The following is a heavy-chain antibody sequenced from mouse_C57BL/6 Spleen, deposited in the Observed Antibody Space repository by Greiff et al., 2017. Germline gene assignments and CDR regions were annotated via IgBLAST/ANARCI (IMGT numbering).Heavy chain of an antibody. J-gene: IGHJ2*01. CDR3: ARRVSNYYGSSGGFDY. D-gene: IGHD1-1*01. CDR2: INPSTGGT. CDR1: GYSFTGYY. V-gene: IGHV1-42*01. Sequence: VQLQQSGPELVKPGASVKISCKASGYSFTGYYMNWVKQSPEKSLEWIGEINPSTGGTTYNQKFKAKATLTVDKSSSTAYMQLKSLTSEDSAVYYCARRVSNYYGSSGGFDYWRQGTTLTVSS.